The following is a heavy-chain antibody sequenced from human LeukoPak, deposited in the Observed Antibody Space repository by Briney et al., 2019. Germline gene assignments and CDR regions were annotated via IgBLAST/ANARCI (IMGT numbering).Heavy chain of an antibody. CDR2: IYYSGST. J-gene: IGHJ4*02. CDR1: GGSISSSSYY. V-gene: IGHV4-39*01. D-gene: IGHD6-6*01. Sequence: SETLSLTCTVSGGSISSSSYYWGWIRQPPGKGLEWIGSIYYSGSTYYNPSLKSRVTISVDTSKNQFSLKLSSVTAADTAVYYCARHDLDSGWSYYFDYWGQGTLVTVSS. CDR3: ARHDLDSGWSYYFDY.